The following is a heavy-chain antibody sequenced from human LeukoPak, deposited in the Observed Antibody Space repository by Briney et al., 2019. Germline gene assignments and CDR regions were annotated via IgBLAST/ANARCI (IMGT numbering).Heavy chain of an antibody. CDR3: NVRPGDY. D-gene: IGHD1-1*01. CDR2: IYYSGST. Sequence: SETLSLTCTVSGDSISSSRYYWGWIRQPPGKGLEWIGSIYYSGSTYYNPSLKSRVTISVDTSKNQFSLKLSSVTAADTAVYYCNVRPGDYWGQGTLVTVSS. J-gene: IGHJ4*02. V-gene: IGHV4-39*07. CDR1: GDSISSSRYY.